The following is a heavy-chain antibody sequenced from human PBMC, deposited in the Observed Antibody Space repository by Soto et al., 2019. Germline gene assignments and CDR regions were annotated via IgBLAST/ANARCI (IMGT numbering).Heavy chain of an antibody. CDR2: ISGSGGSI. Sequence: GGSLRLSCAASGFTFSSYAMSWVRQAPGKGLEWVSAISGSGGSIYYADSVKGRFTISRDNSKNTLYLQMNSLRAEDTAVYYCAKTQIIAVAGQGAFDIWGQGTMVTVSS. CDR3: AKTQIIAVAGQGAFDI. J-gene: IGHJ3*02. V-gene: IGHV3-23*01. D-gene: IGHD6-19*01. CDR1: GFTFSSYA.